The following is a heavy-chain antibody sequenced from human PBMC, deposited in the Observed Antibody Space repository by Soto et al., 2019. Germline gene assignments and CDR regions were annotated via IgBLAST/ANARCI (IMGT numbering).Heavy chain of an antibody. CDR3: AATSYSGSYFAFDI. CDR1: GFTFTSSA. CDR2: IVVGSGNT. J-gene: IGHJ3*02. D-gene: IGHD1-26*01. V-gene: IGHV1-58*02. Sequence: QMQLVQSGPEVKKPGTSVKVSCKASGFTFTSSAMQWVRQARGQRLEWIGWIVVGSGNTNYAQKFQERVTITRDMXXSTAYMELSSLRSEDTAVYYCAATSYSGSYFAFDIWGQGTMVTVSS.